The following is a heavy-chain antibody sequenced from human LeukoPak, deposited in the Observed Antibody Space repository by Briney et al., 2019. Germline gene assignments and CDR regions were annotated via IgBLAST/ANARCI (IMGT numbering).Heavy chain of an antibody. D-gene: IGHD2-15*01. V-gene: IGHV1-8*02. CDR1: GGTFSSYA. CDR2: MNPNSGNT. CDR3: ARGGYCSGGSCYLDY. Sequence: ASVKVSCKASGGTFSSYAISWVRQAPGQGLEWMGWMNPNSGNTGYAQKFQGRVTMTRNTSISTAYMELSSLRSKDTAVYYCARGGYCSGGSCYLDYWGQGTLVTVSS. J-gene: IGHJ4*02.